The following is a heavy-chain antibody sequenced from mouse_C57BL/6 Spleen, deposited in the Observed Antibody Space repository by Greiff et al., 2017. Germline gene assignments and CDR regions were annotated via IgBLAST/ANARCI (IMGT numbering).Heavy chain of an antibody. D-gene: IGHD2-1*01. CDR1: GYTFTDYE. J-gene: IGHJ3*01. CDR3: TDYGNYSFAY. CDR2: IDPETGGT. V-gene: IGHV1-15*01. Sequence: QVQLQQSGAELVRPGASVTLSCKASGYTFTDYEMHWVKQTPVHGLEWIGAIDPETGGTAYNQKFKGKAILTADKSSSTAYMELRSLTSEDSAVYYCTDYGNYSFAYWGQGTLVTVSA.